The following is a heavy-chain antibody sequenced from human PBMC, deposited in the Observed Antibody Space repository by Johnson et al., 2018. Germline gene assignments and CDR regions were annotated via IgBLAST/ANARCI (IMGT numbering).Heavy chain of an antibody. J-gene: IGHJ6*04. CDR3: TRHAPSIAAAGTPVDV. CDR2: IRSKANSYAT. CDR1: GFTFSGSA. Sequence: VQLVESGGGLVQXGGSXKLXCAASGFTFSGSAMHWVRQASGKGLEWVGRIRSKANSYATAYAASVKGRFTISRDDSKNTAYLQMNSLKTEDTAVYYCTRHAPSIAAAGTPVDVWGKGTTVTVSS. V-gene: IGHV3-73*01. D-gene: IGHD6-13*01.